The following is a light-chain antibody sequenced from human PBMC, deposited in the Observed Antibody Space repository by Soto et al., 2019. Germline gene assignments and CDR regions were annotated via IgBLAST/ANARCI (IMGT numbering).Light chain of an antibody. Sequence: QCVLTQPPSVSGTPGQRVTISCSGSSSNIGSNYVYWYQQLPGTAPKLLIYRNNQRPSGVPDRFSGSKSGTSASLAISGLRSEDEADYYCAAWDDSLSGPVFGGGTQLTVL. CDR3: AAWDDSLSGPV. J-gene: IGLJ7*01. V-gene: IGLV1-47*01. CDR2: RNN. CDR1: SSNIGSNY.